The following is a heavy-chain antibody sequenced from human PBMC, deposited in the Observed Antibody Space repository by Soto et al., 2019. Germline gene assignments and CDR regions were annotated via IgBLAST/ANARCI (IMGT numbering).Heavy chain of an antibody. CDR3: AKVQQELVTRDAFVY. V-gene: IGHV3-9*01. Sequence: GGSLRLSCAASGFTFDDYAMHWVRQAPGKGLEWVSGISWNSGSIGYADSVKGRFTISRDNAKNSLYLQMISLRAEDTALYYCAKVQQELVTRDAFVYWGQGTLVTVSS. J-gene: IGHJ4*02. D-gene: IGHD6-13*01. CDR1: GFTFDDYA. CDR2: ISWNSGSI.